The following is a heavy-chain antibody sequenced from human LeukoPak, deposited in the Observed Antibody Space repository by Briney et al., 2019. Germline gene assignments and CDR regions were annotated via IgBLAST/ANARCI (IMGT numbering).Heavy chain of an antibody. V-gene: IGHV1-2*02. CDR1: GYTFTGYY. J-gene: IGHJ4*02. Sequence: ASVKVSCKASGYTFTGYYMHWVRQAPGQGLEWMGWINPNGGGTNYAQKFQGRVTITRNTSISTAYIELSSLRSEDTAVYYCARGYYYGSGSYTNWGRGTLVTVSS. CDR2: INPNGGGT. D-gene: IGHD3-10*01. CDR3: ARGYYYGSGSYTN.